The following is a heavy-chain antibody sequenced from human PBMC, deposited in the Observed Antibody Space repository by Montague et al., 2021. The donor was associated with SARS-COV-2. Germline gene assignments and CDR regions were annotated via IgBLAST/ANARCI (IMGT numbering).Heavy chain of an antibody. D-gene: IGHD6-13*01. V-gene: IGHV3-11*01. J-gene: IGHJ6*03. CDR3: VRVKQQLVVYYYYYMDV. CDR2: ISSSGGTI. CDR1: GFTFSDYY. Sequence: SLRLSCAASGFTFSDYYMSWIRQAPGKGLEWVSYISSSGGTICYADSVKGRFTISRDNAKNSLYLQMNSLRAEDTAVYYCVRVKQQLVVYYYYYMDVWGKGATVTVSS.